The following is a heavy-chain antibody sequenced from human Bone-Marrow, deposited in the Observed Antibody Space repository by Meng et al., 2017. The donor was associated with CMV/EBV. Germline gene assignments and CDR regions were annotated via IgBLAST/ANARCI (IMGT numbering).Heavy chain of an antibody. V-gene: IGHV6-1*01. D-gene: IGHD2-2*01. J-gene: IGHJ4*02. CDR2: TYYRSKWYN. CDR1: GDSVSSNSAA. CDR3: ARDIAYCSSTSCPPDF. Sequence: SETLSLTCAISGDSVSSNSAAWNWIRQSPSRGLEWLGRTYYRSKWYNDYAVSVKSRITINPDTSKNQFSLQLSSVTAADTAVYYCARDIAYCSSTSCPPDFWGQGTLVTVSS.